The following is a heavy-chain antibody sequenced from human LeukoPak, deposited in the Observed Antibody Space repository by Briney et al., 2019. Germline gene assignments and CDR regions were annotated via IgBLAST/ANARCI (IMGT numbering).Heavy chain of an antibody. J-gene: IGHJ5*02. CDR2: INHSGST. V-gene: IGHV4-34*01. CDR3: ARGRVGIVVVPAAKGKLRWFDP. D-gene: IGHD2-2*01. Sequence: SETLSLTCAVYGGSFSGYYWSWIRQPPGKGLEWIGEINHSGSTNYNPSLKSRVTISVDTSKNQFSLKLSSVTAADTAVYYCARGRVGIVVVPAAKGKLRWFDPWGQGTLVTVSS. CDR1: GGSFSGYY.